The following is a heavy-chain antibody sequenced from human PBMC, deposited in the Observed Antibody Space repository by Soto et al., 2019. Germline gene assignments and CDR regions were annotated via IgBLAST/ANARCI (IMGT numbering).Heavy chain of an antibody. Sequence: ASVKVSCKVSGYTLTELSMHWVRQAPGKGLEWMGGFDPEDGETIYAQKFQGRVTMTEDTSTDTAYMELSSLRSEDTAVYYCATDLLHYDILTTGYLNWFDPWGQGTLVTVSS. J-gene: IGHJ5*02. D-gene: IGHD3-9*01. CDR1: GYTLTELS. V-gene: IGHV1-24*01. CDR3: ATDLLHYDILTTGYLNWFDP. CDR2: FDPEDGET.